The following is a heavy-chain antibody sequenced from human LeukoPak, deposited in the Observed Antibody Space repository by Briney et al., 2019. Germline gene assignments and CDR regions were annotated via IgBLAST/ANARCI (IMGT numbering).Heavy chain of an antibody. CDR3: ARDRSSGWFHHDAFDI. V-gene: IGHV3-48*01. CDR2: ISSSSTI. Sequence: GGSLRLSCAASGFTFSSYSMNWVRQAPGKGLEWVSYISSSSTIYYADSVKGRFTISRDNAKNSLYLQMNSVRAEDTAVYYCARDRSSGWFHHDAFDIWGQGTMVTVSS. CDR1: GFTFSSYS. D-gene: IGHD6-19*01. J-gene: IGHJ3*02.